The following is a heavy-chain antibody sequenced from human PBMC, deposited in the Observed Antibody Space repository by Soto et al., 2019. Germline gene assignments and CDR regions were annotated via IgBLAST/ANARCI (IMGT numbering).Heavy chain of an antibody. J-gene: IGHJ3*02. CDR3: ARDHPFHIVVVTDDAFDI. CDR1: GYTFTSYG. V-gene: IGHV1-18*01. Sequence: QVQLVQSGAEVKKPGASVKVSCKASGYTFTSYGISWVRQAPGQGLEWMGRISAYNGNTNYAQKLQGRVTMTTDTSTSTAYMELRSLRSDDTALYYCARDHPFHIVVVTDDAFDIWGQGTMVTVSS. CDR2: ISAYNGNT. D-gene: IGHD2-21*02.